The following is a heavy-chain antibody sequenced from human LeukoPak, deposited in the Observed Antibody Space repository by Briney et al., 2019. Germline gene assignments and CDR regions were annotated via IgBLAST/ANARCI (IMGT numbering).Heavy chain of an antibody. CDR1: GGSFSGYY. Sequence: PSETLSLTCAVYGGSFSGYYWSWIRQPPGKGLEWIGEINHSGSTNYNPSLKSRVTISVDTSKNQFSLKLSSVTAADTAVYYCARAARYVWGSYGGFYYWGQGTLVTVSS. CDR2: INHSGST. CDR3: ARAARYVWGSYGGFYY. V-gene: IGHV4-34*01. D-gene: IGHD3-16*01. J-gene: IGHJ4*02.